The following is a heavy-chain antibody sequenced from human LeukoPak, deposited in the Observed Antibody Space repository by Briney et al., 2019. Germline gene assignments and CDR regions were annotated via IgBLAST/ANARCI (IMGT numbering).Heavy chain of an antibody. CDR2: ISSSSSTI. J-gene: IGHJ6*02. V-gene: IGHV3-48*01. Sequence: QPGGSLRLSCAASGFTFSSYSMNWVRQAPGKGLEWVSYISSSSSTIYYADSVKGRFTIPRDNAKNSLYLQMNSLRAEDTAVYYCARDNFTLITAAVSPDPNDYYYGMDVWGQGTTVTVSS. D-gene: IGHD6-13*01. CDR3: ARDNFTLITAAVSPDPNDYYYGMDV. CDR1: GFTFSSYS.